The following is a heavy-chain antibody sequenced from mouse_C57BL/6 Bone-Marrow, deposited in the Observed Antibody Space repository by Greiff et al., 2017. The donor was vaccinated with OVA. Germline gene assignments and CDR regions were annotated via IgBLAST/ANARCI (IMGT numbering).Heavy chain of an antibody. D-gene: IGHD1-1*01. J-gene: IGHJ2*01. CDR1: GYTFTSYT. CDR2: INPSSGYT. CDR3: GGYGSGFDY. Sequence: QVQLQQSGAELARPGASVKMSCKASGYTFTSYTMHWVNQRPGQGLEWIGYINPSSGYTKYNQKFKDKATLTADKSSSTAYMQLSSLTSEDSAVYYCGGYGSGFDYWGQGTTLTVSS. V-gene: IGHV1-4*01.